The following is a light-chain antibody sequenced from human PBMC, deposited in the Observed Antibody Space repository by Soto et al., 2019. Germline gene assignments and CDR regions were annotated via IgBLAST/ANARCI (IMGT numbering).Light chain of an antibody. CDR1: SSDIGGYNY. J-gene: IGLJ1*01. Sequence: HSALTQPASVSGSPGQSITISCTGTSSDIGGYNYVSWYQQHPGKVPKLMIFEVSNRPSGVSYRFSGSKSGNTASLTISGLQAEDEADYYCSSYTGSSTLYAFGTGTKVTVL. CDR3: SSYTGSSTLYA. V-gene: IGLV2-14*01. CDR2: EVS.